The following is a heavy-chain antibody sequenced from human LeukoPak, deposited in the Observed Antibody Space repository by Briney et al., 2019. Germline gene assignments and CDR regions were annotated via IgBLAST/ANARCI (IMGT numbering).Heavy chain of an antibody. V-gene: IGHV1-69*06. D-gene: IGHD6-6*01. Sequence: GASVKVSCKASGGTFSSYAISWVRQAPGQGLEWMGGIIPIFGTANYAQKFQGRVTITADKSTSTAYMELSSLRSEDTAVYYCASPPTADSSSSEPDAFDIWGQGTMVTVSS. J-gene: IGHJ3*02. CDR1: GGTFSSYA. CDR2: IIPIFGTA. CDR3: ASPPTADSSSSEPDAFDI.